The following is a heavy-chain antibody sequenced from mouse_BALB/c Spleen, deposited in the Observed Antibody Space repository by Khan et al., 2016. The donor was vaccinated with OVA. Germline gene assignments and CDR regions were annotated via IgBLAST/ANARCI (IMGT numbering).Heavy chain of an antibody. Sequence: QVQLKQSGAELVKPGASVKLSCKASGYTFSSYWMPWVKQRPGQGLAWIVEIVPSDSHTNYNQKFKGKTTLNVDKSSTTAYMHLSRRTAEDAADYYGTRSYYYGSNNCFAYWGQGTLVTVAA. V-gene: IGHV1-69*02. CDR3: TRSYYYGSNNCFAY. J-gene: IGHJ3*01. CDR2: IVPSDSHT. CDR1: GYTFSSYW. D-gene: IGHD1-1*01.